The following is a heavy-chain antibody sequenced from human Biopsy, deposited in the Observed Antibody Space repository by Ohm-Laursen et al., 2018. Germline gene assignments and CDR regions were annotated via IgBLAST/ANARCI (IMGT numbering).Heavy chain of an antibody. CDR2: INGGGDGT. Sequence: GSLRLYCSASGFPFSTYAMSWVRQTPGKGLEWVSSINGGGDGTFYADSVKGRFSISRDNSKNTLYLQMKSLRAEDTALYYCAKDLKWDVSADYFDFWGQGTLVTVSS. CDR3: AKDLKWDVSADYFDF. J-gene: IGHJ4*02. V-gene: IGHV3-23*01. CDR1: GFPFSTYA. D-gene: IGHD1-26*01.